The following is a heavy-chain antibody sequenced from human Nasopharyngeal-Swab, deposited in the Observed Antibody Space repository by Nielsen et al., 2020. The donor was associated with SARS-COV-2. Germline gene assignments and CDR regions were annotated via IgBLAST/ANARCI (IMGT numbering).Heavy chain of an antibody. CDR2: INHSGST. Sequence: GSLRLSCAVYGGSFSGYYWSWIRQPPGKGLEWIGEINHSGSTNYNPSLKSRVTISVDTSKNQFSLRLSSVTAADTAVYYCARDRGLPWFDPWGQGTLVTVSS. V-gene: IGHV4-34*01. D-gene: IGHD4-11*01. CDR3: ARDRGLPWFDP. J-gene: IGHJ5*02. CDR1: GGSFSGYY.